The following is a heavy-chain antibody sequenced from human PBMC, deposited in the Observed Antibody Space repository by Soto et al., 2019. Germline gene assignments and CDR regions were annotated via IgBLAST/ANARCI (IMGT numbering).Heavy chain of an antibody. CDR2: IYYSGST. D-gene: IGHD2-15*01. CDR3: ARDLGGYCSGGSCRLGWFDP. CDR1: GGSISSGGYY. V-gene: IGHV4-31*03. Sequence: TLSLTCTVSGGSISSGGYYWSWIRQHPGKGLEWIGYIYYSGSTYYNPSLKSRVTISVDTSKNQFSLKLSSVTAADTAVYYCARDLGGYCSGGSCRLGWFDPWGQGTLVTVSS. J-gene: IGHJ5*02.